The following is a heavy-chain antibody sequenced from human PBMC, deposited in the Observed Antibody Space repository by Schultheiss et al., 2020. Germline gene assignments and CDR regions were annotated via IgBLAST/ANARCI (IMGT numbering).Heavy chain of an antibody. J-gene: IGHJ4*02. V-gene: IGHV3-30*04. CDR2: ISYDGSNK. Sequence: GGSLRLSCAASGFTFSSYAMHWVRQAPGKGLEWVAVISYDGSNKYYADSVKGRFTISRDNAKNTLYLQMNSLRAEDTAVYYCASWSLRGYGGNSYGNFDYWGQGTLVTGSS. D-gene: IGHD4-23*01. CDR3: ASWSLRGYGGNSYGNFDY. CDR1: GFTFSSYA.